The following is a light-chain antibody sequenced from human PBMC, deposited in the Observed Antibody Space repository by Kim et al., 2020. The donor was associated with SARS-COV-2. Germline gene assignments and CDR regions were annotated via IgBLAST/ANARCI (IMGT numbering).Light chain of an antibody. Sequence: QTVVTQEPSFSVSPVGTVTLTCGLNSGSVSTNYYPTWYQQTPGQAPRTLIYSTNTRSSGVPDRFSGSILGNKAALTITGAQADDESDYYCALYMGRGISIFGGGTQLTVL. CDR1: SGSVSTNYY. V-gene: IGLV8-61*01. J-gene: IGLJ2*01. CDR2: STN. CDR3: ALYMGRGISI.